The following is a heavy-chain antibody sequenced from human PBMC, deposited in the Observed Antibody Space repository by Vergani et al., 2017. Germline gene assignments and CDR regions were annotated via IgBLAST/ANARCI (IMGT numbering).Heavy chain of an antibody. Sequence: QVQLQESGPGLVKPSETLSLTCTVSGGSISSYYWSWIRQPPGKGLEWIGYIYYSGSTNYNPSLKSRVTISVDTSKNQFSLKLSSVTAADTAVYYCARDGPSRAFDYWGQGTLVTVSS. CDR3: ARDGPSRAFDY. CDR1: GGSISSYY. J-gene: IGHJ4*02. V-gene: IGHV4-59*12. CDR2: IYYSGST.